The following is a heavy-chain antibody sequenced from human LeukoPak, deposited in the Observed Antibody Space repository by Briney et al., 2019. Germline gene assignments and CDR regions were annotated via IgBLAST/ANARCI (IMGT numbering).Heavy chain of an antibody. CDR3: ATGAVCIGNCYSGQINY. CDR2: IYSGGNT. D-gene: IGHD2-21*02. CDR1: GFTFSSYA. V-gene: IGHV3-23*03. J-gene: IGHJ4*02. Sequence: GGSLRLSCAASGFTFSSYAMSWVRQAPGKGLECVSVIYSGGNTYYADSVKGRFTISRDNSKNTLYLQMNSLKTEDTAVYFCATGAVCIGNCYSGQINYWGQGTLVTVSS.